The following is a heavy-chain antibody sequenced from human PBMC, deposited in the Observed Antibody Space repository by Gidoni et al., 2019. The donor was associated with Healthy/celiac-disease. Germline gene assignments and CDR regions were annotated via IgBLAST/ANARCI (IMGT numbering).Heavy chain of an antibody. J-gene: IGHJ4*02. CDR1: GFPFSSYG. V-gene: IGHV3-33*01. D-gene: IGHD4-17*01. Sequence: QVQLVESGGGVVQPGRSLRLSCAASGFPFSSYGMHWVRQAPGKGLEWVAVMWYDGSNKYYADSVKGRFTISRDNSKNTLYLQMNSLRAEDTAVYYCARDPYGDYAVDYWGQGTLVTVSS. CDR2: MWYDGSNK. CDR3: ARDPYGDYAVDY.